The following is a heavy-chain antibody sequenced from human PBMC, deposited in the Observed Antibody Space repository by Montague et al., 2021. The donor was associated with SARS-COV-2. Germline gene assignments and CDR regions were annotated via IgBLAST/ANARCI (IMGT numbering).Heavy chain of an antibody. CDR3: ARASWIVATVPDY. V-gene: IGHV3-21*01. J-gene: IGHJ4*02. CDR1: GFSFSSYH. CDR2: ISPSGDYI. D-gene: IGHD5-12*01. Sequence: LRLSCAASGFSFSSYHMTWVRQAPGKGLEWVSSISPSGDYIYPADSLKGRFIISRDNAKNSLYLQMSSLRAEDTAIYYCARASWIVATVPDYWGQGTLVTVSS.